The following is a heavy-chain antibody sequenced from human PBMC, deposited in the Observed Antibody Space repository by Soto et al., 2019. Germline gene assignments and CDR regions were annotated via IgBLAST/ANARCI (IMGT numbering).Heavy chain of an antibody. D-gene: IGHD3-3*01. CDR3: ARVYDFWSGYFDY. CDR1: GGSISSGGYY. V-gene: IGHV4-31*03. CDR2: IYYSGTT. Sequence: PSETLSLTCTVSGGSISSGGYYWSWIRQHPGTGLEWIGYIYYSGTTNYNPSLRSRVAISVDTSKNQFSLKLNSVTAADTAVYYCARVYDFWSGYFDYWGQGTLVTVSS. J-gene: IGHJ4*02.